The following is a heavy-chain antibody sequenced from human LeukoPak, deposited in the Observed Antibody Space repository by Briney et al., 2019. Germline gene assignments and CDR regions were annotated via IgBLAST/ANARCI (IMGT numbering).Heavy chain of an antibody. CDR2: IRSKAYGGTT. V-gene: IGHV3-49*04. D-gene: IGHD2-15*01. Sequence: GGSLRLSCTASGFTFGDYAMSWVHQAPGKGLEWVGFIRSKAYGGTTEYAASVKGRFTISRDDSKSIAYLQMNSLKTEDTAVYYCTRMVAASWFDPWGQGTLVTVSS. CDR1: GFTFGDYA. J-gene: IGHJ5*02. CDR3: TRMVAASWFDP.